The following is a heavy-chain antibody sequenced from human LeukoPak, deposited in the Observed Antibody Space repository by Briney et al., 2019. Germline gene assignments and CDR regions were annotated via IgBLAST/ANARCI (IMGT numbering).Heavy chain of an antibody. CDR3: ARGTKKRKWLRDSPWGDI. CDR1: GGSISSSSYY. CDR2: FYYSGST. V-gene: IGHV4-39*07. Sequence: SETLSLTCTVSGGSISSSSYYWGWIRQPPGKGLECIGIFYYSGSTNYNPSLKSRVTISVDTSKNQFSLKLSSVTAADTAVYYCARGTKKRKWLRDSPWGDIWGQGTMVTVSS. J-gene: IGHJ3*02. D-gene: IGHD5-12*01.